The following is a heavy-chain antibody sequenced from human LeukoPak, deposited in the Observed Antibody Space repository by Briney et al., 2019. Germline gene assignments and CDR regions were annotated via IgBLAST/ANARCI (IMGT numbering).Heavy chain of an antibody. CDR3: AKDLRVIVVTYYMDV. J-gene: IGHJ6*03. Sequence: GGSLRLSCAASGFTFNSYAMTWVRQAPGKGLEWVSSISGNGGSTYYTDSVKGRFTISRDNSKNTLYLQMHSLRAEDTAAYYCAKDLRVIVVTYYMDVWGKGTTVTVSS. V-gene: IGHV3-23*01. CDR2: ISGNGGST. CDR1: GFTFNSYA. D-gene: IGHD2-2*01.